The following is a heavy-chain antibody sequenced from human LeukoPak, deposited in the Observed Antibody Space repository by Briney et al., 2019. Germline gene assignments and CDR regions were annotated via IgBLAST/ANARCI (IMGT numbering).Heavy chain of an antibody. Sequence: SETLSLTCAVYGGSFSGYYWSWIRQPPGKGLEWIGEINHSGSTNYNPSLKSRVTTSVDTSKNQFSLKLSSVTAADTAVYYCARGRGVTRNFDYWGQGTLVTVSS. V-gene: IGHV4-34*01. CDR3: ARGRGVTRNFDY. D-gene: IGHD2-21*02. CDR2: INHSGST. J-gene: IGHJ4*02. CDR1: GGSFSGYY.